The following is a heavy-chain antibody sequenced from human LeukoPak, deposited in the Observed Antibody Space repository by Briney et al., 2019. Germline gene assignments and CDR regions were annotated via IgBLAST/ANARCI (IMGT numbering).Heavy chain of an antibody. D-gene: IGHD3-10*01. Sequence: SETLSLTCSVSGGSISTYYWTWIRQPPGKGLEWIGYTYYSGSTNYNPSLKSRVTISVDTSKNQFSLNLSSVTATDTAVYYCARANYYGSGPETFDIWGQGTMVTVSS. CDR3: ARANYYGSGPETFDI. J-gene: IGHJ3*02. CDR2: TYYSGST. V-gene: IGHV4-59*01. CDR1: GGSISTYY.